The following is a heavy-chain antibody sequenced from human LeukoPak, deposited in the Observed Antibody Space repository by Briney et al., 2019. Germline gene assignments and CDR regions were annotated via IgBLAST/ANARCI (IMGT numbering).Heavy chain of an antibody. V-gene: IGHV3-11*06. CDR3: GVSVVIPAAFDH. Sequence: GGSLRLSCTASGFTFSDYYMSWIRQAPGKGLEWVSSISSSSSYIYYADSVKGRFTISRDNAKNSLYLQMNSLRAEDTAVYYCGVSVVIPAAFDHWGQGTLVTVSS. D-gene: IGHD2-2*01. CDR1: GFTFSDYY. CDR2: ISSSSSYI. J-gene: IGHJ4*02.